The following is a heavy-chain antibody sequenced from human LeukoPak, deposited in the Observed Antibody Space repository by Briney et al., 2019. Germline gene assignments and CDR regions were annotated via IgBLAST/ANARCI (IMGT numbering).Heavy chain of an antibody. CDR2: ISPTGSTT. J-gene: IGHJ4*02. V-gene: IGHV3-74*01. D-gene: IGHD6-6*01. Sequence: GGSLRLSCTAPGFSFSGHWMHWARQLPGKGLVWVSRISPTGSTTSYADSVRGRFTVSRDNAKNTLYLQVNNLRAEDTAVYYCARGPNSNWSGLDFWGQGTLLTVSS. CDR3: ARGPNSNWSGLDF. CDR1: GFSFSGHW.